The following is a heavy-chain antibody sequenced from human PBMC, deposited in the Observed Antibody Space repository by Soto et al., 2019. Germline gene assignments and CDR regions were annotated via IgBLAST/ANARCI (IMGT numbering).Heavy chain of an antibody. CDR1: GFTVSSNY. CDR2: IYSGVST. CDR3: ARGWWAHFDS. Sequence: EVQLVESGGGLVQPGGSLRLSCAASGFTVSSNYMNWVRQAPGKGLEWVSVIYSGVSTYYADSVKGRFTIYRDNSKNTLYLQMNSLRAEDTAVYYCARGWWAHFDSWGQGTLVTVSS. V-gene: IGHV3-66*01. J-gene: IGHJ4*02. D-gene: IGHD2-15*01.